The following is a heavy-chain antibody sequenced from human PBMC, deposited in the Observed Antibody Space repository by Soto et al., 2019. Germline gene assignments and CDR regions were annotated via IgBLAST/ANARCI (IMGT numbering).Heavy chain of an antibody. CDR3: ASTLQYGTSTRCYPWGSFVS. CDR2: ISSSSSTI. Sequence: EVQLVESGGGLVQPGGSLRLSCAASGFTFSDYALNWVRQAPGEGLEWISYISSSSSTIYFADSLKGRFTISRDNAKNSLDLKMNSLRDEDTAVYYCASTLQYGTSTRCYPWGSFVSWGQGTLVTVSS. D-gene: IGHD2-2*01. J-gene: IGHJ4*02. V-gene: IGHV3-48*02. CDR1: GFTFSDYA.